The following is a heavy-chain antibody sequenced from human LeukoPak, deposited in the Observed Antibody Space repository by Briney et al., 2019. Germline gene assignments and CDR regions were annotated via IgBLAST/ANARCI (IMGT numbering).Heavy chain of an antibody. CDR3: ARSTVTNYFDY. V-gene: IGHV3-48*03. D-gene: IGHD4-17*01. CDR1: GFTFNDYE. Sequence: GGSLRLSCAASGFTFNDYEMNWVRQAPGKGLEWISYISRSGSSIYYADSVQGRFIISRDNAKNSLYLQVNSLRAEDTAVYYCARSTVTNYFDYWGQGTLVTVSS. J-gene: IGHJ4*02. CDR2: ISRSGSSI.